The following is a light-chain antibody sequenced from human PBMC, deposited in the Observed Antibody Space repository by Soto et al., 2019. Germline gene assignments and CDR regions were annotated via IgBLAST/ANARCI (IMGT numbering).Light chain of an antibody. Sequence: DIQMTQSPSSVSASVGDRVTITCRASQHINSWLAWYQQKPGKAPKLLMYAASSLQRGVPSRFSGSGSGTDFSLTISSLQPEDSATYYCQHTNSSPYAFGQGTKLEIK. V-gene: IGKV1-12*01. CDR1: QHINSW. CDR3: QHTNSSPYA. CDR2: AAS. J-gene: IGKJ2*01.